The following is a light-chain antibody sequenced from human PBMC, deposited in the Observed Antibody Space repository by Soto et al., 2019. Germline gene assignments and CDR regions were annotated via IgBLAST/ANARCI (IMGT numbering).Light chain of an antibody. V-gene: IGKV1-5*03. Sequence: DILMTQSPSTLSASVGDRVTITCRASQSISSWLAWYQQKPGKAPILLIYKASSLESGVPSRFSGSGSGPEFTLTISSLQPDDFATYYCQQYSTYSYTFGQGTKLEIK. CDR2: KAS. J-gene: IGKJ2*01. CDR3: QQYSTYSYT. CDR1: QSISSW.